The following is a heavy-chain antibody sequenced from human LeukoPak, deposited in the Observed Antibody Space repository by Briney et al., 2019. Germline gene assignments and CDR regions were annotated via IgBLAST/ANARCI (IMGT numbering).Heavy chain of an antibody. D-gene: IGHD3-22*01. V-gene: IGHV1-2*02. Sequence: ASVKVSCKASGYTFTGYHMHWVRQAPGQGLEWMGWINPNSGGANYAQKFQGRVTMTGDTSISTAYMELSRLRADDTAVYYCARVPVRRHYESTGYYYEDPWGQGTLVTVSS. CDR3: ARVPVRRHYESTGYYYEDP. CDR2: INPNSGGA. CDR1: GYTFTGYH. J-gene: IGHJ5*02.